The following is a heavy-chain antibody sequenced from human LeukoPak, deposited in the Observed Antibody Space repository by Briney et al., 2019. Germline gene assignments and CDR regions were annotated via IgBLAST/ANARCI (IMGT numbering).Heavy chain of an antibody. D-gene: IGHD5-24*01. Sequence: GGSLRLSCAASGFTFSSYWMNWVRQAPGKGLEWVANIKQGGSEKYYVNSVKGRFTISRDNAKNSLYLQMNSLRAEDTAVYYCARDRDSLMGYGMDVWGQGTTVTVSS. CDR1: GFTFSSYW. CDR3: ARDRDSLMGYGMDV. J-gene: IGHJ6*02. V-gene: IGHV3-7*01. CDR2: IKQGGSEK.